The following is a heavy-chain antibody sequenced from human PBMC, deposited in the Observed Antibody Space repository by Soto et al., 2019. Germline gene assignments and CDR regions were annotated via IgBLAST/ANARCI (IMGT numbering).Heavy chain of an antibody. CDR3: AKVQYYDFWSGYYFDY. CDR1: GFTFSSYA. Sequence: EVQLLESGGGLVQPGGSLRLSCAASGFTFSSYAMSWVRQAPGKGLEWVSAISGSGGSTYYADSVKGRFTISRDNSKNTLYLQMNSLRAEDTAVYYCAKVQYYDFWSGYYFDYWGQGTLVTVSS. J-gene: IGHJ4*02. CDR2: ISGSGGST. V-gene: IGHV3-23*01. D-gene: IGHD3-3*01.